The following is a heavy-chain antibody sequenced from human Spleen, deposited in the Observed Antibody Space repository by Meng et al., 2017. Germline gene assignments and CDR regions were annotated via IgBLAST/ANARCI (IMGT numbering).Heavy chain of an antibody. D-gene: IGHD6-13*01. CDR1: GGSINSFY. CDR3: ARGWGAAAGISDY. Sequence: SETLSLTCIVSGGSINSFYWSWIRQPPGKGLEWIGEINHSGSTNYNPSLKSRVTISIDTSKNQFSLNLNSVTAGDTAVYYCARGWGAAAGISDYWGQGALVTVSS. CDR2: INHSGST. J-gene: IGHJ4*02. V-gene: IGHV4-34*01.